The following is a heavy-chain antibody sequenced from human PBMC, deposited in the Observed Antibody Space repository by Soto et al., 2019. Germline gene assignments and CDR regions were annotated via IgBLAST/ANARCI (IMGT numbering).Heavy chain of an antibody. V-gene: IGHV3-53*01. D-gene: IGHD6-19*01. CDR1: GFAVSSKY. CDR3: VQTTGWPGFDF. CDR2: IYGGGTT. Sequence: GGSLRLSCAAPGFAVSSKYMTWVRQAPGKGLEWVSVIYGGGTTYYADSVKGRFTISRDTSKNTLYLQMNSLRAEDTAVYYCVQTTGWPGFDFWGQGTQVTVSS. J-gene: IGHJ4*02.